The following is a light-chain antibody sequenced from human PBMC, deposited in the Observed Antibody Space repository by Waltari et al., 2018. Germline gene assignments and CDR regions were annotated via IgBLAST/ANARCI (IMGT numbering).Light chain of an antibody. Sequence: QSVLTQPPSVSGAPGQRVTISCTGRSSNIGAGYDVHWYQKLPGTAPKLLIYDNTNRPSGVPDRFSGSKSGTSASLAITGLQAEDEADYYCQSYDSSLSGFYVFGTGTRVTVL. J-gene: IGLJ1*01. CDR3: QSYDSSLSGFYV. CDR2: DNT. V-gene: IGLV1-40*01. CDR1: SSNIGAGYD.